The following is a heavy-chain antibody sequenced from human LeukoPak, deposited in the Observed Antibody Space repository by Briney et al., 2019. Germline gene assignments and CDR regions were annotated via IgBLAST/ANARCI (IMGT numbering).Heavy chain of an antibody. Sequence: APVKVSCKASGYTFTSYGISWVRQAPGQGLEWMGWISAYNGNTNYAQRLQGRVTMTTDTSTSTAYMELSSLRSEDTAVYYCARDPGGQYFDYWGQGTLVTVSS. CDR3: ARDPGGQYFDY. CDR1: GYTFTSYG. CDR2: ISAYNGNT. V-gene: IGHV1-18*01. D-gene: IGHD1-26*01. J-gene: IGHJ4*02.